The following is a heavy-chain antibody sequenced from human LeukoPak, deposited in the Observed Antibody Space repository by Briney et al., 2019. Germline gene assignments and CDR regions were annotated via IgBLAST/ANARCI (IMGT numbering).Heavy chain of an antibody. V-gene: IGHV3-30*04. CDR1: GFTFSNHV. CDR2: ISYDGTNK. CDR3: VRSPTSYNMDV. J-gene: IGHJ6*03. Sequence: GGSLKVSCAASGFTFSNHVIHWVRQAPGKGLEWLAVISYDGTNKYYADSVKGRFTISRDHSQSTVDLHMNNLRGTDTAVYYCVRSPTSYNMDVWGKGTTVTVSS.